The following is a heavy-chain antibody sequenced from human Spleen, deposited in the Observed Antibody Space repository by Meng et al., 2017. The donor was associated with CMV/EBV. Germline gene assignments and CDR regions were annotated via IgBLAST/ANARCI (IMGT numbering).Heavy chain of an antibody. D-gene: IGHD6-19*01. V-gene: IGHV3-9*01. Sequence: SLKISCAASGFTVSSNYMSWVRQAPGKGLEWVSGISWNSGSIGHADSVKGRFTISRDNAKNSLYLQMNSLRAEDTALYYCAKDLYSSGWLGYYYYGMDVWGQGTTVTVSS. CDR2: ISWNSGSI. J-gene: IGHJ6*02. CDR1: GFTVSSNY. CDR3: AKDLYSSGWLGYYYYGMDV.